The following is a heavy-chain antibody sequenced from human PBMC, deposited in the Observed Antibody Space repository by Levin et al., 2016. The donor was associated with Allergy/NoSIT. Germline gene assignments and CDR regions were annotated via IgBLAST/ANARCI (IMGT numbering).Heavy chain of an antibody. J-gene: IGHJ4*02. CDR2: ITPSTART. D-gene: IGHD1-26*01. CDR3: AGEVGGTCYFDY. Sequence: WVRQAPGQGLEWMGIITPSTARTSYPRKFQGRVTMTTQTSTSTVYMELSSLTSEDTAVYYCAGEVGGTCYFDYWGQGTLVTVSS. V-gene: IGHV1-46*01.